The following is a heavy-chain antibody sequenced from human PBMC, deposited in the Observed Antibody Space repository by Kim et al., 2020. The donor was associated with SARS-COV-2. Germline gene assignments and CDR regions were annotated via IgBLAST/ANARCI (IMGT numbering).Heavy chain of an antibody. Sequence: GGSLRLSCAASGFTFDDYAMHWVRQAPGKGLERVPLISGDGGSTYYADSVKGRFTISRDNSKNSLYLQMNSLRTEDTALYYSAKSRESLGVAPARRAYYGMDVWGQGATVTVSS. CDR3: AKSRESLGVAPARRAYYGMDV. V-gene: IGHV3-43*02. J-gene: IGHJ6*02. CDR1: GFTFDDYA. CDR2: ISGDGGST. D-gene: IGHD3-16*01.